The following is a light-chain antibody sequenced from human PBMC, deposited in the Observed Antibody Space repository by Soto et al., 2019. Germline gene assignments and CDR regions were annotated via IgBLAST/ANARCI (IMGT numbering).Light chain of an antibody. Sequence: DIQMTQSPSTLSASVGDRVTITCRASKSISSWLAWYQQKPGKAPKLLIYDASSVESGVPSRFSGSGSGTEFTLTISSLQPDDFATYYCQQYGWTFGQGTKVEIK. CDR2: DAS. CDR3: QQYGWT. V-gene: IGKV1-5*01. J-gene: IGKJ1*01. CDR1: KSISSW.